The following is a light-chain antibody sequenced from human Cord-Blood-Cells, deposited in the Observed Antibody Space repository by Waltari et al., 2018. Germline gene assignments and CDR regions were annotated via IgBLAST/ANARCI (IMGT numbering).Light chain of an antibody. CDR1: QSVLYSSNNKNY. Sequence: DIVMTQSPDSLAVSLGERDTINCKSSQSVLYSSNNKNYLAWYQQKPGQPPKLLIYWASTRESGVPDRFSGSGSGTDFTLTISSLQAEDVAVYYGQQYYSTPGWTFGQGTKVEIK. V-gene: IGKV4-1*01. CDR3: QQYYSTPGWT. J-gene: IGKJ1*01. CDR2: WAS.